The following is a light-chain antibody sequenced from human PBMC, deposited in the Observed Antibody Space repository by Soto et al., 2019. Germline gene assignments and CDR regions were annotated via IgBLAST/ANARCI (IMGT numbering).Light chain of an antibody. Sequence: QSVLTQPASVSGTPGQSITISCTGTSSDVGSYNLVSWYQHRPGKAPQLIIYGGNKRPSGVSNRFSDSKSGNTASLTISGLQAEDEADYYCCSYAGGSTWVFGGGTKVT. CDR2: GGN. J-gene: IGLJ3*02. CDR1: SSDVGSYNL. CDR3: CSYAGGSTWV. V-gene: IGLV2-23*01.